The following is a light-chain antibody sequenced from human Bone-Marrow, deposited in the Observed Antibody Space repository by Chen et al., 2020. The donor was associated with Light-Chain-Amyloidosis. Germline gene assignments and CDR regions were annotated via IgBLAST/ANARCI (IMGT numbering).Light chain of an antibody. V-gene: IGLV3-21*04. CDR1: NIGSKS. CDR3: QLWDTSSDHWV. Sequence: SYVLTQTPSVSVAPGTTATINCGGKNIGSKSMHWYQQKPGQAPVLVIYYDTDRPSGIPARFSGSKSGNTATLTISRVEAGDEADYYCQLWDTSSDHWVFGGGTKLTVL. CDR2: YDT. J-gene: IGLJ3*02.